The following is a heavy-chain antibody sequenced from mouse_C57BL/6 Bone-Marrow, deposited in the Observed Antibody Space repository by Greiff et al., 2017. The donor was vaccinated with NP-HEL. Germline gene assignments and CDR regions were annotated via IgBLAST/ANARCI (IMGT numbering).Heavy chain of an antibody. CDR1: GYSITSGYY. Sequence: EVKLQESGPGLVKPSQSLSLTCSVTGYSITSGYYWNWIRQFPGNKLEWMGYISYDGSNNYNPSLKNRISITRDTSKNQFFLKLKSVTTEDTATYYCARQGGVGSSWDYWGQGTTLTVSS. CDR2: ISYDGSN. V-gene: IGHV3-6*01. CDR3: ARQGGVGSSWDY. J-gene: IGHJ2*01. D-gene: IGHD1-1*01.